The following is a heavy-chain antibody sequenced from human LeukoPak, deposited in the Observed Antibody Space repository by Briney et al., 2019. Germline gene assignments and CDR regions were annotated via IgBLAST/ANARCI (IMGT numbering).Heavy chain of an antibody. CDR1: GGSISSSGYY. V-gene: IGHV4-39*07. D-gene: IGHD3-9*01. CDR2: IYYGGST. J-gene: IGHJ6*03. CDR3: ASVLRYFAGGYYYYYYMDV. Sequence: SETLSLTCTVSGGSISSSGYYWGWIRQPPGKGLEWIGTIYYGGSTYYNPSLKSRVTMSLDTSKNQFSLKLSSVTAADTAVYYCASVLRYFAGGYYYYYYMDVWGKGTTVTISS.